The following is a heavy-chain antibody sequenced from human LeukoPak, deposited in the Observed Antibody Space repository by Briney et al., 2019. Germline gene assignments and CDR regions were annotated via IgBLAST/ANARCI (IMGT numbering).Heavy chain of an antibody. CDR3: ARDHKEGWRGSYLDY. V-gene: IGHV3-30-3*01. CDR1: GFTFSSYA. Sequence: PGGSLRLSCAASGFTFSSYAMHWVRQAPGKGLEWVAVISYDGSNKYYADSVKGRFTISRDNSKNTLYLQINSVNVDDTAVYYCARDHKEGWRGSYLDYWGQGTLVTVSS. CDR2: ISYDGSNK. D-gene: IGHD1-26*01. J-gene: IGHJ4*02.